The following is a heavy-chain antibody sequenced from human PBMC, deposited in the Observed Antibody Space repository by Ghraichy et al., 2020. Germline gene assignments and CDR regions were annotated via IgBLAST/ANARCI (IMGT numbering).Heavy chain of an antibody. J-gene: IGHJ6*02. D-gene: IGHD3-3*01. CDR1: GYTFTTSV. CDR2: ISAYNGNT. CDR3: ARDYYDFWSGRLPRGGYYYSGMAV. Sequence: ASVKVSCKASGYTFTTSVISCGRQAPGQGLEWMGWISAYNGNTNYAQKLQGRVTMTTDTSTSTAYMELRSLRSDDTAVYYCARDYYDFWSGRLPRGGYYYSGMAVWGQGTTVTVS. V-gene: IGHV1-18*04.